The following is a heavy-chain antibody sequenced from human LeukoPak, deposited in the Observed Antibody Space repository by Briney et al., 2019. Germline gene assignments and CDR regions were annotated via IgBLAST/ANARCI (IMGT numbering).Heavy chain of an antibody. J-gene: IGHJ3*02. CDR1: GFTFSSYG. D-gene: IGHD3-22*01. V-gene: IGHV3-30*02. CDR2: IRYDGSNK. CDR3: AKDGGYYDSSGYYFLGAFDI. Sequence: GGSLRLSCAASGFTFSSYGMHWVRQAPGKGLEWVAFIRYDGSNKYYADSVKGRFTISRDNSKNTLYLQMNSLRAEDTAVYYCAKDGGYYDSSGYYFLGAFDIWGQGTMVTVSS.